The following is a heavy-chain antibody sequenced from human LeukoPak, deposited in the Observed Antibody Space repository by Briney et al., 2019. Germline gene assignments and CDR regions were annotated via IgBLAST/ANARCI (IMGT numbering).Heavy chain of an antibody. J-gene: IGHJ4*02. CDR3: AKAAYTSTWRIDS. D-gene: IGHD6-13*01. V-gene: IGHV3-23*01. CDR2: ISGSDSGT. CDR1: GFTFSTYA. Sequence: PGGSLRLSCAASGFTFSTYAMSWVRQAPGKGLEWVSTISGSDSGTYYVDSVKGRFTISRDNSKNTLFLQLNSLRADGTAVYYCAKAAYTSTWRIDSWGQGTLVTVSS.